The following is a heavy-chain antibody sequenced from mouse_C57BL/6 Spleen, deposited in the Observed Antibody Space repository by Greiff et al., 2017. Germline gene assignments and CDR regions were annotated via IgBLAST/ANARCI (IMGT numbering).Heavy chain of an antibody. CDR3: GRCDGYYEFAY. V-gene: IGHV1-9*01. CDR1: GYTFTGYW. D-gene: IGHD2-3*01. Sequence: VQLQQSGAELMKPGASVKLSCKAPGYTFTGYWIEWVKQRPGHGLEWIGEIFPGSGSTNYNEKFKGKATFTADTSSNTAYMQLSSLTTEDSAVYDCGRCDGYYEFAYWGQGTLVTVSA. CDR2: IFPGSGST. J-gene: IGHJ3*01.